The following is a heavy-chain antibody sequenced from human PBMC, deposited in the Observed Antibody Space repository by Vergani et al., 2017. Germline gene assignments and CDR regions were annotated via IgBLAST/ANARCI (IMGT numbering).Heavy chain of an antibody. V-gene: IGHV3-33*01. Sequence: QVQLVESGGGVVQPGRSLRLSCAASGFTFNQYGMHWVRQAPDKGLEWVAVTWYDGNNKQYADSVKGRFTISRDNSKSTMYLQMNSLRDEDTGVYYCARDLRLLYNRFDPWGQGTLVNVSA. CDR1: GFTFNQYG. CDR2: TWYDGNNK. D-gene: IGHD1-14*01. CDR3: ARDLRLLYNRFDP. J-gene: IGHJ5*02.